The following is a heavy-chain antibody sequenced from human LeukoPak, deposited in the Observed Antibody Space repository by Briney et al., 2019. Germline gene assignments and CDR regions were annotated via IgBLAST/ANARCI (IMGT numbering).Heavy chain of an antibody. CDR3: ATFSYAGNAGGSVGS. D-gene: IGHD4-23*01. Sequence: GGSLRLSCAASGFTFSSYSMNWVRQAPGKGLEWVSSISSSSSYIYYADSVKGRFTISRDNFKNTVYLQMNSLRAEDTAVYYCATFSYAGNAGGSVGSWGQGTLVTVSS. J-gene: IGHJ5*01. CDR1: GFTFSSYS. CDR2: ISSSSSYI. V-gene: IGHV3-21*04.